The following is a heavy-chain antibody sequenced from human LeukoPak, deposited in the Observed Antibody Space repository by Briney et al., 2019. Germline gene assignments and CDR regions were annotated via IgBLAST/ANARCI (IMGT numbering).Heavy chain of an antibody. CDR1: GYTFTNYY. J-gene: IGHJ5*02. CDR2: INPSGGST. D-gene: IGHD4-11*01. CDR3: AGDYSNHRGFDP. V-gene: IGHV1-46*01. Sequence: GASVKVSCKASGYTFTNYYMHWVRQAPGQGLEWMGIINPSGGSTSYAQKFQGRVTMTRDTSTSTVYMELSSLRSEDTAVYYCAGDYSNHRGFDPWGQGTLVTVSS.